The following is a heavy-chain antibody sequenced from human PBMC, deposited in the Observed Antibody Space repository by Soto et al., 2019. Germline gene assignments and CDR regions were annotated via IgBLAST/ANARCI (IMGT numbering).Heavy chain of an antibody. CDR3: AGDRTQERGREAEFDY. D-gene: IGHD1-1*01. CDR2: IYYSGST. J-gene: IGHJ4*02. V-gene: IGHV4-31*03. Sequence: QVQLQESGPGLVKPSQTLSLTCTVSGGSISSGGYYWSWIRQHPGKGLEWIGYIYYSGSTYYNPSLKSRVTISVDTSKNQFSLELSSVTAPATAVYYCAGDRTQERGREAEFDYWGQGTLVTVSS. CDR1: GGSISSGGYY.